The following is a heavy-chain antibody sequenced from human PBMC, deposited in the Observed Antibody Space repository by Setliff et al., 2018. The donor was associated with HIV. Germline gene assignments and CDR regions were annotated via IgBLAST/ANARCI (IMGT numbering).Heavy chain of an antibody. CDR3: TTVVYDYGAYDY. Sequence: GGSLRLSCAASGFNFSNAWMSWVRQAPGKGLEWVGRIKSKTDGGTTDYAAPVKGRFTISRDDSKNTLYLQMNSLKTEDTAVYYCTTVVYDYGAYDYWGQGTLVTVSS. D-gene: IGHD4-17*01. CDR2: IKSKTDGGTT. CDR1: GFNFSNAW. V-gene: IGHV3-15*01. J-gene: IGHJ4*02.